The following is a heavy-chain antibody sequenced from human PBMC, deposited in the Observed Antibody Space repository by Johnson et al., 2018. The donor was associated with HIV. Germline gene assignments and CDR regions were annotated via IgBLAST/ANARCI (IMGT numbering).Heavy chain of an antibody. CDR2: LRYDGSNQ. J-gene: IGHJ3*02. CDR1: GFTFSSYG. Sequence: QVRLVESGGGVVQPGGSLRLSCAVSGFTFSSYGMHWVRQAPGKGLEWVAFLRYDGSNQYYAASVKGRFTISRDNPKNTLYLQMNRLSVEDTAVYYWAKPQTGIAVAAHFAFDIWGQGTMVTVSS. D-gene: IGHD6-19*01. CDR3: AKPQTGIAVAAHFAFDI. V-gene: IGHV3-30*02.